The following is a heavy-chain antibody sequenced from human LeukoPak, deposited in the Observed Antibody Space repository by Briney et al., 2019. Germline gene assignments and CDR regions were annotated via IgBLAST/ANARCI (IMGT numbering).Heavy chain of an antibody. CDR2: TYYRSKWYD. CDR3: ARRADDTNAFDI. Sequence: SQTLSLTCAISGDSVSSNSAAWNWIRQSPSRGLEWLGRTYYRSKWYDDYAVSVKSRITINPDTSKNQFSLQLNSVTPEDTAVYYSARRADDTNAFDIWGQGTMVTVSS. CDR1: GDSVSSNSAA. J-gene: IGHJ3*02. V-gene: IGHV6-1*01.